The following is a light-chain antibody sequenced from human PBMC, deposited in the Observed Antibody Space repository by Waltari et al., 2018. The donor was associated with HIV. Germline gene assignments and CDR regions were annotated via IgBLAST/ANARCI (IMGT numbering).Light chain of an antibody. CDR2: AAS. Sequence: DIQMTQSPSSLSASVGEKVTLTCQASQGIRNDLSRYQQKPGPDPKRLIYAASTLQSGVPSRFSGSGSGTHFTLTFRSLQPEDFATDVCFQLNDYPFPFGQGTKL. J-gene: IGKJ2*01. V-gene: IGKV1-17*01. CDR1: QGIRND. CDR3: FQLNDYPFP.